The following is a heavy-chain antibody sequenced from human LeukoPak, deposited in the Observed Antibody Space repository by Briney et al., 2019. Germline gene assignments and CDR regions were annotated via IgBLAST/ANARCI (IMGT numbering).Heavy chain of an antibody. D-gene: IGHD2-2*01. CDR2: IIPIFGTA. CDR1: GGTFSSYA. Sequence: SVKVSCEASGGTFSSYAISWVRQAPGQGLEWMGGIIPIFGTANYAQKFQGRVTITADESTSTAYMELSSLRSEDTAVYYCARAIGGYCSSTSCYLGYYYYGMDVWGQGTTVTVSS. J-gene: IGHJ6*02. V-gene: IGHV1-69*13. CDR3: ARAIGGYCSSTSCYLGYYYYGMDV.